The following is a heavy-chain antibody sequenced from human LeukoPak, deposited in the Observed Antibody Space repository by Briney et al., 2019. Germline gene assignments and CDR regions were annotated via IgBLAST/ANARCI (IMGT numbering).Heavy chain of an antibody. D-gene: IGHD5-18*01. CDR3: ARQEYSYGHSPYFFDY. V-gene: IGHV4-39*01. CDR2: IYYSGST. CDR1: GGSISSSNYY. Sequence: SETLSLTCTVSGGSISSSNYYWGWIRQPPGKGLEWIGSIYYSGSTYYNPSLKSRVTISVDTSKNQLSLKLSSVTAADTAVYYCARQEYSYGHSPYFFDYWGQGTLVTVSS. J-gene: IGHJ4*02.